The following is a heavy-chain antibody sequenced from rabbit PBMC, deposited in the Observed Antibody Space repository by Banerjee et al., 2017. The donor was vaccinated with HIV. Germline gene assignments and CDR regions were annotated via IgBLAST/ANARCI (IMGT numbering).Heavy chain of an antibody. CDR3: ARDLAGVIGWNFNL. D-gene: IGHD4-1*01. V-gene: IGHV1S40*01. Sequence: QSLEESGGDLVKPGASLTLTCTASGFDLSSYYIYWVRQAPGKGLEWIAYIYGGSSGSTYYASWAKGRFTISKTSSTTVTLQMTSLTAADTASYFCARDLAGVIGWNFNLWGPGTLVTVS. J-gene: IGHJ4*01. CDR1: GFDLSSYY. CDR2: IYGGSSGST.